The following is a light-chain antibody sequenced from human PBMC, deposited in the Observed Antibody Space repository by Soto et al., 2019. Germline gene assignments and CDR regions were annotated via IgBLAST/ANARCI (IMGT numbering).Light chain of an antibody. CDR2: TTN. J-gene: IGLJ1*01. V-gene: IGLV1-44*01. CDR3: AAWDDSLNGHV. CDR1: SSNIGTSS. Sequence: QSVLTQPHSASGTPGQRVTISCSGSSSNIGTSSVHWFQQLPGTAPKLLISTTNQRPSGVPERFSGPKSGTSASLAISGLKSEDEADYYCAAWDDSLNGHVFGTGTKLTVL.